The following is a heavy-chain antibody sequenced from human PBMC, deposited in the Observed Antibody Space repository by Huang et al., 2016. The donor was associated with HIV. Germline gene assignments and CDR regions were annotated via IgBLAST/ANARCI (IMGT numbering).Heavy chain of an antibody. CDR3: VKGDIVGTANFFDY. Sequence: EVQLVESGGNLIQTGGSLRLACAAFGFRFDNSAMYLVRQVPGKGLEWVSSISWNSANIAYGDSVKGRFTISRDNARNSLYLQMNSLRPDDTALYYCVKGDIVGTANFFDYWGQGTQVSVSS. V-gene: IGHV3-9*01. J-gene: IGHJ4*02. CDR1: GFRFDNSA. CDR2: ISWNSANI. D-gene: IGHD1-26*01.